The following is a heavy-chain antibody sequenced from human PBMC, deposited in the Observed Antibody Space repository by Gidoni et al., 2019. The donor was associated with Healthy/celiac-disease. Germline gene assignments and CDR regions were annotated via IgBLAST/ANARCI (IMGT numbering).Heavy chain of an antibody. D-gene: IGHD3-22*01. Sequence: EVQLLESGGGLVQPGGSLRLSCAASGFTFSSYAMSWVRQAPGKGLEWVSAISGSGGSTYYADSVKGRFTISRDNSKNTLYLQMNSLRAEDTAVYYCAKAVYDSSGYYAATPNAFDIWGQGTMVTVSS. J-gene: IGHJ3*02. CDR1: GFTFSSYA. CDR3: AKAVYDSSGYYAATPNAFDI. CDR2: ISGSGGST. V-gene: IGHV3-23*01.